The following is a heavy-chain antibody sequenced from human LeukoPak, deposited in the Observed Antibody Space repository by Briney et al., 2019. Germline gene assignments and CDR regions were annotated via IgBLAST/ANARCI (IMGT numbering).Heavy chain of an antibody. Sequence: GGFLRLPCAASGFTFSSYSMNWVRQAPGKGLEWVSHITASGTAMFYADSVKGRFTISRDNAKNSLYLQMNSLRDEDTAVYYCASSGSYRFDYWGQGTLVTVSS. CDR2: ITASGTAM. CDR3: ASSGSYRFDY. J-gene: IGHJ4*02. V-gene: IGHV3-48*02. CDR1: GFTFSSYS. D-gene: IGHD1-26*01.